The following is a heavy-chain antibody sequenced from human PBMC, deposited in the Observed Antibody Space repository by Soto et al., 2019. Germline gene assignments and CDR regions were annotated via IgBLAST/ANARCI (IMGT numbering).Heavy chain of an antibody. CDR1: EFTFGTSW. CDR2: IKQDGGEK. CDR3: TGGSGWESDT. J-gene: IGHJ5*02. V-gene: IGHV3-7*05. Sequence: EVQLVESGGGLVQPGGSLRLSCAVSEFTFGTSWMTWVRQAPGKGLEWVANIKQDGGEKHYLESVRGRFTISRDNAKKSLYLETNSLRAEDTAVYYCTGGSGWESDTWGQGTLVTVSS. D-gene: IGHD6-19*01.